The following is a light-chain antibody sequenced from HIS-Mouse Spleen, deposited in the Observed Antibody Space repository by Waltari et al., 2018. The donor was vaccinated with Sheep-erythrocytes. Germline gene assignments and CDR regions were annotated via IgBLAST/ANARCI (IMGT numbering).Light chain of an antibody. CDR3: QQYGSSPLFT. V-gene: IGKV3-20*01. J-gene: IGKJ3*01. Sequence: EIMLTQSPGTLSLSPGERATLSCRASQSVSSSYLAWYQQKPGQAPRLLIYGASSRATGIPDRFSGSGSGTDFTLTISRLEPEDFAVYYCQQYGSSPLFTFGPGTKVDIK. CDR2: GAS. CDR1: QSVSSSY.